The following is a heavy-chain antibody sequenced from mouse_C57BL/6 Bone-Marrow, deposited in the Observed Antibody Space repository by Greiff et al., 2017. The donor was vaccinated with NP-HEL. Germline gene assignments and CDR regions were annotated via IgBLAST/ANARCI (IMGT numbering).Heavy chain of an antibody. J-gene: IGHJ2*01. V-gene: IGHV1-50*01. D-gene: IGHD2-3*01. CDR1: GYTFTSYW. CDR3: ARSCKWLLYVDY. Sequence: QVQLQQPGAELVKPGASVKLSCKASGYTFTSYWMQWVKQRPGQGLEWIGEIDPSDSYTNYNQKFKGKATLTVDTSSSTAYMQLSSLTSEDSAVYYCARSCKWLLYVDYWGQGTTLTVSS. CDR2: IDPSDSYT.